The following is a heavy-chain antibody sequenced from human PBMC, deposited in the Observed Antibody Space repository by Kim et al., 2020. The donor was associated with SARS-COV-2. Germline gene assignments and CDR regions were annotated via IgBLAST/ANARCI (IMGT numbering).Heavy chain of an antibody. CDR1: GGSISSYY. J-gene: IGHJ6*02. CDR2: IYYSGST. V-gene: IGHV4-59*08. Sequence: ETLSLTCTVSGGSISSYYWSWIRQPPGKGLEWIGYIYYSGSTNYNPSLKSRVTISVDTSKNQFSLKLSSVTAADTAVYYCARQRSGLPYYYYGMDVWGQGTTVTVSS. CDR3: ARQRSGLPYYYYGMDV. D-gene: IGHD1-26*01.